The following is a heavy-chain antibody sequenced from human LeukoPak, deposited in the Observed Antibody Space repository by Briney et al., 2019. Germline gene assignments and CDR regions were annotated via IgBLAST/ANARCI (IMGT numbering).Heavy chain of an antibody. V-gene: IGHV1-69*01. CDR3: ARSQSSSWYMTSFAP. CDR2: ILLKFGTT. J-gene: IGHJ5*02. CDR1: GDTFSKNA. Sequence: SVKVSCKASGDTFSKNAIHWVRQAPGQGLEWMGGILLKFGTTQYAGKFQDRVTITADASTTTAYMELSSLTSDDMAMYYCARSQSSSWYMTSFAPWGQGTLVIVSS. D-gene: IGHD6-13*01.